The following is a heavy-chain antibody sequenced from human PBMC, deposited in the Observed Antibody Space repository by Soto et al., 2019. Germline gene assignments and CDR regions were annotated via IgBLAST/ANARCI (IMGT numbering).Heavy chain of an antibody. CDR2: ISSSGGTI. CDR1: GLTFSSYD. Sequence: GGSLRLSCAASGLTFSSYDMNWVRQAPGKGLEWLSYISSSGGTIYYADSPKGRFTVSRDNAKNSLYLQMNSLRAEDTAVYYCAREDSSDVFDYWGQGTPVTVSS. D-gene: IGHD1-26*01. CDR3: AREDSSDVFDY. V-gene: IGHV3-48*03. J-gene: IGHJ4*02.